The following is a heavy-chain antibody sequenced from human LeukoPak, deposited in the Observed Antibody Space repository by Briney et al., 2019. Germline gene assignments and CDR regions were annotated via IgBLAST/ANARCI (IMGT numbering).Heavy chain of an antibody. CDR1: GYTFTSYD. CDR2: MNPNSGNT. CDR3: ARGYLADMPLPNGAFDI. Sequence: ASVKVSCKASGYTFTSYDMNWGRQATGQGLEWMGWMNPNSGNTGYAQKFQGRVTMTMNTSISTAYMELSSLRSEDTAVYYCARGYLADMPLPNGAFDIWGQGTMVTVSS. D-gene: IGHD2-2*01. J-gene: IGHJ3*02. V-gene: IGHV1-8*01.